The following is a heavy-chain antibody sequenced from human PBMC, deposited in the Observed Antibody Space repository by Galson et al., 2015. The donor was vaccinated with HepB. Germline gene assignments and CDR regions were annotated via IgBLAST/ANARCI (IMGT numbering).Heavy chain of an antibody. Sequence: SLRLSCAASGFTFSSYWMHWVRQGPGKGLVWVSRINSDGITTSYADSVKGRFTISRDNSKSTLFLQMNGLGAEDTALYFCSRDDGDGLLGHFYYMGVWGKGTSVIVSS. J-gene: IGHJ6*03. CDR3: SRDDGDGLLGHFYYMGV. CDR2: INSDGITT. D-gene: IGHD4-17*01. CDR1: GFTFSSYW. V-gene: IGHV3-74*01.